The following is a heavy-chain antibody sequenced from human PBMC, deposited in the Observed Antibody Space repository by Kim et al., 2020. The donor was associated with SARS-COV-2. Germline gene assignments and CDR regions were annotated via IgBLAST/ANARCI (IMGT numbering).Heavy chain of an antibody. CDR1: GYTFTGYY. V-gene: IGHV1-2*02. CDR2: INPNSGGT. Sequence: ASVKVSCKASGYTFTGYYMHWVRQAPGQGLEWMGWINPNSGGTNYAQKFQGRVTMTRDTSISTAYMELSRLRSDDTAVYYCARDVMTVATTPPDWGQGTLVTVSS. D-gene: IGHD5-12*01. CDR3: ARDVMTVATTPPD. J-gene: IGHJ4*02.